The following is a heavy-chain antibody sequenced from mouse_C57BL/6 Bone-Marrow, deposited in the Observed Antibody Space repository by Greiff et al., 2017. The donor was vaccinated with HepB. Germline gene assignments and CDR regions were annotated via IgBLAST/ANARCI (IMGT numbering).Heavy chain of an antibody. D-gene: IGHD2-3*01. Sequence: EVKLVESGGGLVKPGGSLKLSCAASGFTFSDYGMHWVRQAPEKGLEWVAYISSGSSTIYYADTVKGRCTISRDNAKNTLFLQMTSLRSEDTAMYYCARGRQNGGYLYYFDYWGQGTTLTVSS. J-gene: IGHJ2*01. CDR1: GFTFSDYG. V-gene: IGHV5-17*01. CDR2: ISSGSSTI. CDR3: ARGRQNGGYLYYFDY.